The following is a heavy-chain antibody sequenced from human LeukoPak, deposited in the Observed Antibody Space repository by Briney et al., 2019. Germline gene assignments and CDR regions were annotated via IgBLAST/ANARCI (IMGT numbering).Heavy chain of an antibody. J-gene: IGHJ3*02. CDR3: ARAKENLNHGSCFEI. D-gene: IGHD3-10*01. Sequence: GGSLRLSCAASGFTFSNYAMHWVRQAPGKGLEYVSGISSNGGRTYFGNSVKGRFTISRDNSKNTLYLQMGSLRPEDMAVYYCARAKENLNHGSCFEILGQRTIVTVSS. CDR2: ISSNGGRT. CDR1: GFTFSNYA. V-gene: IGHV3-64*01.